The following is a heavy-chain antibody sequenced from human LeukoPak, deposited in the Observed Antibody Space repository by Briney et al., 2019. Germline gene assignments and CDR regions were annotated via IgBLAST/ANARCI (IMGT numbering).Heavy chain of an antibody. V-gene: IGHV3-7*03. Sequence: GGSLRLSCTASGFTFSTHWMTWVSQPPGKGLEWVANIKEDGSVKYYVDSVKGRFTISRDNTKNALYLQMNSLRADDTAVYFCARDSTWQLDYWGQGTLITVSS. CDR1: GFTFSTHW. D-gene: IGHD5-12*01. CDR3: ARDSTWQLDY. J-gene: IGHJ4*02. CDR2: IKEDGSVK.